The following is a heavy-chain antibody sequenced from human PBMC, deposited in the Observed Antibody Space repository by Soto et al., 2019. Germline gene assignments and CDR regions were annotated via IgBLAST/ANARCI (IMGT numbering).Heavy chain of an antibody. D-gene: IGHD6-13*01. V-gene: IGHV3-21*01. CDR1: GFSFSSYS. Sequence: GSLRLSCAASGFSFSSYSMNWVRQDPGKGLEWVSSISSSSSYIYYADSVKGRFTISRDNAKNSLYLQMNSLRAEDTAVYYCARDWGGIAAAAYYFDYWGQGTLVNVSS. J-gene: IGHJ4*02. CDR2: ISSSSSYI. CDR3: ARDWGGIAAAAYYFDY.